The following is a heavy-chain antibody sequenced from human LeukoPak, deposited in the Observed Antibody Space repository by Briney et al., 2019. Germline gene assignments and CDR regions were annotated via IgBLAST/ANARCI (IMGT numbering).Heavy chain of an antibody. CDR2: IYYSGST. Sequence: SETLSLTCTVSGDSISTYYWSWIRKPPGKGLEWIGSIYYSGSTYYNPSLKSRVTISVDTSKNQFSLKLSSVTAADTAVYYCARGRSMIVVPRIWGQGTMVTVSS. J-gene: IGHJ3*02. CDR1: GDSISTYY. CDR3: ARGRSMIVVPRI. V-gene: IGHV4-59*12. D-gene: IGHD3-22*01.